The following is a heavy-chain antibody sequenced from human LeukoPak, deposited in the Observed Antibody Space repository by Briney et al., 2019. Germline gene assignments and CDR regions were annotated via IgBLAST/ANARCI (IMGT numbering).Heavy chain of an antibody. CDR3: SRRFDC. CDR1: GFTFSDYS. V-gene: IGHV3-48*02. Sequence: GGSLRLSCAASGFTFSDYSMNWVRQAPGKGLEWVSYIDGSGDTIYYADSVKGRFTISRDNAKNSLDLQMNSLRDEDTTVYYCSRRFDCWGQGTLVTVSS. J-gene: IGHJ4*02. CDR2: IDGSGDTI.